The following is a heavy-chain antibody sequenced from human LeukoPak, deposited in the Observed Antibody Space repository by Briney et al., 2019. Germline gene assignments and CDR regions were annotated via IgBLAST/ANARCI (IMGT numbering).Heavy chain of an antibody. J-gene: IGHJ4*02. V-gene: IGHV3-7*01. Sequence: GGSLRLSCAASGFTFSSYWMSWVRQAPGKGLEWVAKIKQDGSEKYYVDSVKGRFTISRDNAKNSLYLQMNSLRAEDTAVYYCARDSGETYYDILTGYQYWGQGTLVTVSS. D-gene: IGHD3-9*01. CDR1: GFTFSSYW. CDR3: ARDSGETYYDILTGYQY. CDR2: IKQDGSEK.